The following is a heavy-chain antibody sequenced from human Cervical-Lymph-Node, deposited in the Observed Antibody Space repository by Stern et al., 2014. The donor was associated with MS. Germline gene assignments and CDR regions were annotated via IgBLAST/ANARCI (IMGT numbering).Heavy chain of an antibody. D-gene: IGHD6-13*01. V-gene: IGHV1-69*01. Sequence: VQLLESGAEVTKPGSSVKVSCKASGGTFSSYAISWVRQAPGQGLEWMGGVIPIFGTANYAQKFQGRVTITADESTSTAYMELSSLRSEDTAVYYCASLSYSSSWSYYYYYGMDVWGQGTTVTVSS. CDR2: VIPIFGTA. J-gene: IGHJ6*02. CDR3: ASLSYSSSWSYYYYYGMDV. CDR1: GGTFSSYA.